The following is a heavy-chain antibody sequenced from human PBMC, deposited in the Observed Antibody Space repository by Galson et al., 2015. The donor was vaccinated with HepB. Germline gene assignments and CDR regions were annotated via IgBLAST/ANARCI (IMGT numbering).Heavy chain of an antibody. CDR3: AGHPSSGSSWYPKGLYGMDV. V-gene: IGHV4-59*08. J-gene: IGHJ6*02. CDR1: GGSISSYY. CDR2: IYYSGST. D-gene: IGHD6-13*01. Sequence: SETLSLTCTVSGGSISSYYWSWIRQPPGKGLEWIGYIYYSGSTNYNPSLKSRVTISVDTSKNQFSLKLSSVTAADTAVYYCAGHPSSGSSWYPKGLYGMDVWGQGTTVTVSS.